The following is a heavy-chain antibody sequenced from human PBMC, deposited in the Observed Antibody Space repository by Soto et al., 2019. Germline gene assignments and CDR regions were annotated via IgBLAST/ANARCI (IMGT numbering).Heavy chain of an antibody. D-gene: IGHD5-18*01. CDR3: ATHGWIQLWGYYFDY. CDR2: IYYSGST. V-gene: IGHV4-39*01. J-gene: IGHJ4*02. Sequence: SETLSLTCTVSGGSISSSSYYWGWIRQPPGKGLEWIGSIYYSGSTYYNPSLKSRVTISVDTSKNQFSLKLSSVTAADTAVYYCATHGWIQLWGYYFDYWGQGTLVTVSS. CDR1: GGSISSSSYY.